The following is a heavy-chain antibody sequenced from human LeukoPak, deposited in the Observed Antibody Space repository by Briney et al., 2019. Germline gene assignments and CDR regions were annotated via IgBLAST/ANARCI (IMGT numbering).Heavy chain of an antibody. D-gene: IGHD4-17*01. Sequence: GGSLRLSCAASGFTFSSYSMNWVRQAPGKGLEWVSSISSSSSYIYYADSVKGRFTISRDNAKNSLYLQMNSLRAEDTAVYYCARARTDYEYYYGMDVWGQGTTVTVSS. V-gene: IGHV3-21*01. CDR3: ARARTDYEYYYGMDV. CDR2: ISSSSSYI. J-gene: IGHJ6*02. CDR1: GFTFSSYS.